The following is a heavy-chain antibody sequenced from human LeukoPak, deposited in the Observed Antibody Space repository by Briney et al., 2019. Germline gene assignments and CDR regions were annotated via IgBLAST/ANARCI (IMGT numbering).Heavy chain of an antibody. V-gene: IGHV4-4*07. CDR3: ARVEWQYYFDY. CDR2: IYTSGST. CDR1: GGSISSYY. Sequence: PSETLSLTCAVSGGSISSYYWSWIRQPAGKGLEWIGRIYTSGSTNYNPSLQSRVTISVDTSKNQFSLRLSSVTAADTAVYYCARVEWQYYFDYWGQGTLVTVSS. J-gene: IGHJ4*02. D-gene: IGHD3-3*01.